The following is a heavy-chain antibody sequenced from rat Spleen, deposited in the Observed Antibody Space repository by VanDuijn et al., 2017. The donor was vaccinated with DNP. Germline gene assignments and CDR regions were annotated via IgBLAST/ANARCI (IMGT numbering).Heavy chain of an antibody. CDR1: GFTFNNYW. J-gene: IGHJ2*01. D-gene: IGHD1-10*01. CDR2: ITSSGGST. V-gene: IGHV5-31*01. Sequence: EVQLVESGGDLVQPGRSLKLSCVASGFTFNNYWMTWIRQVPGKGLEWVASITSSGGSTYYPDSVKGRFTISRDNAKNTLYLQMNSLRSEDTATYYCARDQGSNNDFDYWGQGVMVTVSS. CDR3: ARDQGSNNDFDY.